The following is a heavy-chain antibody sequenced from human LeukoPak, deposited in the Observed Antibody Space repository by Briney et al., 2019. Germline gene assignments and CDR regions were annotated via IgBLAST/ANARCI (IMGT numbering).Heavy chain of an antibody. CDR2: ISAYNGNT. V-gene: IGHV1-18*01. J-gene: IGHJ4*02. D-gene: IGHD3-3*01. CDR3: ARGGPEYNFWSGYYSD. CDR1: VYTFTIYS. Sequence: ASVNVSCKASVYTFTIYSISWVRQAPGQGLEWMGLISAYNGNTNYAQKLQGRVTMTTDTSTNTAYMERRSLRSDDTAVYYCARGGPEYNFWSGYYSDWGQGTLVTVSS.